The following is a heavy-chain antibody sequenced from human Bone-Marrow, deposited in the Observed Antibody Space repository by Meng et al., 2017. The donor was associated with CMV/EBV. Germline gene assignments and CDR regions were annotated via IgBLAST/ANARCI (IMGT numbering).Heavy chain of an antibody. Sequence: GESLKISCAASGFTFSSHWMTWVRQAPGKGLEWVANINQDGSQKNYVDSVKGRFTISRDNAKNLLFLQMNSLRAEDTAEYYCARVAAAGRGMDVWGPGTTVAVSS. CDR3: ARVAAAGRGMDV. D-gene: IGHD6-13*01. V-gene: IGHV3-7*04. CDR2: INQDGSQK. J-gene: IGHJ6*02. CDR1: GFTFSSHW.